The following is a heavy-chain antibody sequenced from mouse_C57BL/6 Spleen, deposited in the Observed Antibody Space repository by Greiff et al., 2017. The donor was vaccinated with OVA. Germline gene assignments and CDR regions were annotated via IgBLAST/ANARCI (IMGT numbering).Heavy chain of an antibody. J-gene: IGHJ4*01. V-gene: IGHV5-17*01. CDR1: GFTFSDYG. CDR2: ISSGSSTI. CDR3: ARQGGYPYYYAMDY. Sequence: EVKLMESGGGLVKPGGSLKLSCAASGFTFSDYGMHWVRQAPEKGLEWVAYISSGSSTIYYADTVKGRFTISRDNAKNTLFLQMTSLRSEDTAMYYCARQGGYPYYYAMDYWGQGTSVTVSS.